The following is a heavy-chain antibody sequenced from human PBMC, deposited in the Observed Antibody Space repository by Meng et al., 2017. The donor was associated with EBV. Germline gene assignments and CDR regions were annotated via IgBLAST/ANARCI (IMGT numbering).Heavy chain of an antibody. D-gene: IGHD3-10*01. CDR1: GGPFRRYA. Sequence: QVQGEQSGAEVKRPGASGKISCKTSGGPFRRYAVSWVRQGPGQGLEWLGGLIPMSGAPHYAQKFQDRVTITADEYTRTHYMELSSLRSDDTAMYYCASESGRGFTPDFWGQGTLVTVSS. CDR2: LIPMSGAP. CDR3: ASESGRGFTPDF. V-gene: IGHV1-69*01. J-gene: IGHJ4*02.